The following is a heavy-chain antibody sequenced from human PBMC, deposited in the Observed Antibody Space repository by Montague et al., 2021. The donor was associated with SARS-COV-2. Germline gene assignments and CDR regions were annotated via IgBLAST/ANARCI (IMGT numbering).Heavy chain of an antibody. V-gene: IGHV6-1*01. Sequence: CAISGDSVSSNSAAWNWIRQSPSRGLEWLGRTYYRSKWYNDYAVXVKSRITINPDTSKNQFSLQPNSVTPEDTAVYYCARGGWGAPGTGRLFDYWGQGTLVTVSS. CDR2: TYYRSKWYN. J-gene: IGHJ4*02. CDR1: GDSVSSNSAA. D-gene: IGHD3-10*01. CDR3: ARGGWGAPGTGRLFDY.